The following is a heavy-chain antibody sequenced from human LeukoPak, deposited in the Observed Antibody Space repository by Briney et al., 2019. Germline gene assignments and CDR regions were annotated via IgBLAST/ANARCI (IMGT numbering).Heavy chain of an antibody. CDR1: GFTFRDSA. CDR3: ARESGFMMVGEINADNWFDP. D-gene: IGHD3-3*01. CDR2: ISDDGSKR. V-gene: IGHV3-30*04. Sequence: GGSLSLSCSGAGFTFRDSAFHWVRQAPGRRLEWVAVISDDGSKRFYAASVKGRFTFFRDNSRDTLFLHMQTLRPEDSAVYYCARESGFMMVGEINADNWFDPWGQGTPVTVSS. J-gene: IGHJ5*02.